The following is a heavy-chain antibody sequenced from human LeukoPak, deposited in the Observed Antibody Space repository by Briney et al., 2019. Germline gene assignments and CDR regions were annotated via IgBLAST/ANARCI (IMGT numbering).Heavy chain of an antibody. D-gene: IGHD3-16*01. CDR2: INGNSGGT. J-gene: IGHJ6*02. CDR1: GYTFTGYF. Sequence: ASVKVSCKASGYTFTGYFMHWVRQAPGQGLEWMGWINGNSGGTNYAQKFQGRVTMTRDTSISTAYMEVSGLRSDDTAVYYCARGGVFQDLYSYYYGTDVWGQGTTVTISS. CDR3: ARGGVFQDLYSYYYGTDV. V-gene: IGHV1-2*02.